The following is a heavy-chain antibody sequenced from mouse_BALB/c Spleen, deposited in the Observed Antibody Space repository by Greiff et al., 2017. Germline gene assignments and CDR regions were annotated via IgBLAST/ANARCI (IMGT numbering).Heavy chain of an antibody. J-gene: IGHJ4*01. V-gene: IGHV5-6-2*01. CDR1: GFTFSSYY. CDR2: INSNGGST. CDR3: ARHGSSYGNAMDY. D-gene: IGHD1-1*01. Sequence: EVQRVESGGGLVKLGGSLKLSCAASGFTFSSYYMSWVRQTPEKRLELVAAINSNGGSTYYPDTVKGRFTISRDNAKNTLYLQMSSLKSEDTALYYCARHGSSYGNAMDYWGQGTSVTVSS.